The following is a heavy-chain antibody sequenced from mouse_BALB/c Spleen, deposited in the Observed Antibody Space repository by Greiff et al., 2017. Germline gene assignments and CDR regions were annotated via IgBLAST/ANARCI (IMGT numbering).Heavy chain of an antibody. CDR3: ALYDGYYSGY. CDR2: IDPANGNT. D-gene: IGHD2-3*01. J-gene: IGHJ2*01. V-gene: IGHV14-3*02. CDR1: GFNIKDTY. Sequence: EVQLQESGAELVKPGASVKLSCTASGFNIKDTYMHWVKQRPEQGLEWIGRIDPANGNTKYDPKFQGKATITADTSSNTAYLQLSSLTSEDTAVYYCALYDGYYSGYWGQGTTLTVSS.